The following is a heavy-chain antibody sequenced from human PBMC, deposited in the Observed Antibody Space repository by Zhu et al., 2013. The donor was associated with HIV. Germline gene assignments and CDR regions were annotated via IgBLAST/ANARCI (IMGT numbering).Heavy chain of an antibody. CDR3: AREGDTTGYFYYYYGMDV. CDR2: ISGYNGNA. V-gene: IGHV1-18*01. CDR1: GYTFTNFG. D-gene: IGHD3-22*01. Sequence: QVQLVQSGAEVKKPGSSVKVSCKASGYTFTNFGVTWVRQAPGQGLEWMGWISGYNGNANYAQKFQGRITMTTDPATSTVYMELRSLRSDDTAVYYCAREGDTTGYFYYYYGMDVWGQGTTVTVSS. J-gene: IGHJ6*02.